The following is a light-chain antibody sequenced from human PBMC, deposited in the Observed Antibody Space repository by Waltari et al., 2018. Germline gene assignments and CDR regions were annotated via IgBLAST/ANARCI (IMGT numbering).Light chain of an antibody. Sequence: DIQMTQSPSSLSASVGDRVTITCRASQGISSCLAWYQQKPGKAPELLIYAASSFQSGVPSRFSGSGSGTDFTLTISSLQPDDFATYYCQQYNSYSMYTFGQGTKLEIK. CDR3: QQYNSYSMYT. CDR2: AAS. CDR1: QGISSC. J-gene: IGKJ2*01. V-gene: IGKV1D-16*01.